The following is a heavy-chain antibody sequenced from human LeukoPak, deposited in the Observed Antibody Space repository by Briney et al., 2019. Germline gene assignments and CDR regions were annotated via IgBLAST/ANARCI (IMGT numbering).Heavy chain of an antibody. Sequence: ASVKVSCKASGYTFTSYAMHWVRQAPGQRLEWMGWINAGNGSTKYSQKFQGRVTITRDTSASTAYMELSSLRSEDTAVYYCASKPLGDYVWGSYDYWGQGTLVTVSS. J-gene: IGHJ4*02. CDR2: INAGNGST. V-gene: IGHV1-3*01. CDR1: GYTFTSYA. D-gene: IGHD3-16*01. CDR3: ASKPLGDYVWGSYDY.